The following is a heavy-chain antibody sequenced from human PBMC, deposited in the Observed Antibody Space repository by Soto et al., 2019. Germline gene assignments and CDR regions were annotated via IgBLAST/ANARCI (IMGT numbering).Heavy chain of an antibody. CDR2: IYYSGST. CDR1: GGSMSSGDYY. Sequence: SETLSLTCTVSGGSMSSGDYYWSWIRQPPGKGLEWIGYIYYSGSTYYNPSLKSRVTISVDTSKNQFSLKLSSVTAADTAVYYCARILYGSGSPFDYWGQGTLVTVSS. J-gene: IGHJ4*02. V-gene: IGHV4-30-4*01. D-gene: IGHD3-10*01. CDR3: ARILYGSGSPFDY.